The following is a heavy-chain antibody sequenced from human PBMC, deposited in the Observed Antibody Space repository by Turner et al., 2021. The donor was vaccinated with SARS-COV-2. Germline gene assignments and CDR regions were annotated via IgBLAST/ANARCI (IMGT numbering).Heavy chain of an antibody. V-gene: IGHV4-39*01. CDR2: IYYSGST. CDR1: CGSISSSSYY. J-gene: IGHJ3*02. Sequence: QLQLQESGPGLVKPSETLSLTCTVSCGSISSSSYYWGWTSERPGKGLEWIGSIYYSGSTYYSTSLKRRVTTSVDTSKNQFSLKMSSVTAADTAVYYCASTVWLRGAFDIWGQGTMVTVSS. CDR3: ASTVWLRGAFDI. D-gene: IGHD5-18*01.